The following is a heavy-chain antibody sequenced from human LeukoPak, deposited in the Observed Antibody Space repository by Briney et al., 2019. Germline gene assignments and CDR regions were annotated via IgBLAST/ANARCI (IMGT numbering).Heavy chain of an antibody. CDR3: AGGSYYEGGNYFDY. V-gene: IGHV3-30*03. CDR1: GFTFSSYG. D-gene: IGHD1-26*01. Sequence: GRSLRLSCAASGFTFSSYGMHWVRQAPGKGLEWVAVISYDGSNKYYADSVKGRFTISRDNSKNTLYLQMNSLRAEDTAVYYCAGGSYYEGGNYFDYWGQGTQVTVSS. CDR2: ISYDGSNK. J-gene: IGHJ4*02.